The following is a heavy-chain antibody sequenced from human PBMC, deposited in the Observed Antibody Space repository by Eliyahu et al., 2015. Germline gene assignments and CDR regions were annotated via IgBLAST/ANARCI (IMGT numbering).Heavy chain of an antibody. CDR1: GCSISSSSYY. CDR3: ARRLGIAVAGSDGRYFDY. D-gene: IGHD6-19*01. V-gene: IGHV4-39*01. CDR2: IYYSGST. Sequence: QLQLQESGPGLVKPSETLSLTCTVSGCSISSSSYYWGWIRQPPGKGLEWIGSIYYSGSTYYNPSLKSRVTISVDTSKNQFSLKLSSVTAADTAVYYCARRLGIAVAGSDGRYFDYWGQGTLVTVSS. J-gene: IGHJ4*02.